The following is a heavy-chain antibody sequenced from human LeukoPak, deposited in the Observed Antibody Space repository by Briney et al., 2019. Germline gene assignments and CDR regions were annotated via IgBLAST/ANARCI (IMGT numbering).Heavy chain of an antibody. CDR3: ARDIVLMVYAPYYYYYGMDV. CDR1: GYTFTGYY. V-gene: IGHV1-2*02. J-gene: IGHJ6*02. D-gene: IGHD2-8*01. Sequence: ASVKVSCKASGYTFTGYYMHWVRQAPGQGLEWMGWINPNSGGTNYAQKFQGRVTMTRDTSISTAYMELSRLRSDDTAVYYCARDIVLMVYAPYYYYYGMDVWGQGTTVTVS. CDR2: INPNSGGT.